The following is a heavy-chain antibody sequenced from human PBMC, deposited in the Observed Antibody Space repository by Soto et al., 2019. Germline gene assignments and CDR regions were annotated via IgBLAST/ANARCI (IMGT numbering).Heavy chain of an antibody. CDR3: TKEYSSSSLYYYYGMDV. D-gene: IGHD6-6*01. CDR2: IIPIFGTA. CDR1: GGTFSSYA. J-gene: IGHJ6*02. V-gene: IGHV1-69*13. Sequence: SVKVSCKASGGTFSSYAISWVRQAPGQGLEWMGGIIPIFGTANYAQKFQGRVTITADESTSTAYMELSSLRSEDTAVYYCTKEYSSSSLYYYYGMDVWGQGTTVTVSS.